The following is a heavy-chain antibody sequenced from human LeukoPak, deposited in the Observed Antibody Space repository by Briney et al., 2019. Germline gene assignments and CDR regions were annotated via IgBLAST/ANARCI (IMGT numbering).Heavy chain of an antibody. V-gene: IGHV1-8*03. J-gene: IGHJ4*02. CDR1: GYTFTSYD. CDR2: MNPNSGNT. CDR3: ARGAGSCTSTSCSLGY. Sequence: VASVKVSCKASGYTFTSYDINWVRQVTGQGLEWMGWMNPNSGNTGYAQKFQGRVTITRNTSISTAYMELSSLRSEDTAVYYCARGAGSCTSTSCSLGYWGQGTLVTVSS. D-gene: IGHD2-2*01.